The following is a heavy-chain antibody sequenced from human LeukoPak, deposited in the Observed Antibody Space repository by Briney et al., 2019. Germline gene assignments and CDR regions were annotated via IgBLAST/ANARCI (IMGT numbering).Heavy chain of an antibody. CDR3: ARDQDSSGYPGHDY. V-gene: IGHV3-7*01. Sequence: GGSLRLSCTASGFTFSSYWMSWVRQAPGKGLEWVANIKQDGSEKYYVDSVKGRFTISRDNAKNSLCLQMNSLRAEDTAVYYCARDQDSSGYPGHDYWGQGTLVTVSS. D-gene: IGHD3-22*01. CDR2: IKQDGSEK. J-gene: IGHJ4*02. CDR1: GFTFSSYW.